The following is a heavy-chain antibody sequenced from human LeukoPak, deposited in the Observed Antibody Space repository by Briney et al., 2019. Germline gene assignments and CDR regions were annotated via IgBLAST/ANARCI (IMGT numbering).Heavy chain of an antibody. J-gene: IGHJ4*02. CDR3: ARDRRYCSSTSCYRNNSFDY. Sequence: GGSLRLSCAASGFTFSSYWMSWVRQAPGKGLEWVANIKQDGSEKYYVDSVKGRFTISRDNAKNSLYLQMNSLRAEDTAVYYCARDRRYCSSTSCYRNNSFDYWGQGTLVTVSS. D-gene: IGHD2-2*01. V-gene: IGHV3-7*01. CDR1: GFTFSSYW. CDR2: IKQDGSEK.